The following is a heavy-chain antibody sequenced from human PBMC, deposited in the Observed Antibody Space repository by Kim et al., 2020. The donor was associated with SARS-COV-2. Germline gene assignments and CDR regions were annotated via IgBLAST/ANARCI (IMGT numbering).Heavy chain of an antibody. J-gene: IGHJ5*02. D-gene: IGHD4-17*01. CDR1: GFTFSDYY. Sequence: GGSLRLSCAASGFTFSDYYMSWIRQAPGKGLEWVSYISSSSSYTNYADSVKGRFTISRDNAKNSLYLQMNSLRAEDTAVYYCAREGDYGDFWFDPWGQGTLVTVSS. V-gene: IGHV3-11*05. CDR3: AREGDYGDFWFDP. CDR2: ISSSSSYT.